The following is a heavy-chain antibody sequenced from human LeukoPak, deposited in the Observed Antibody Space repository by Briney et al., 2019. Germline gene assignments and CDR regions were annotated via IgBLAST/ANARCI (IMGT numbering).Heavy chain of an antibody. CDR2: INANSGTT. CDR3: AKPISGGLAVTADWFHP. V-gene: IGHV3-23*01. CDR1: GFAFGFYA. D-gene: IGHD6-19*01. J-gene: IGHJ5*01. Sequence: GGSLRLSCAASGFAFGFYAMSWLRQPPGKGLEWVSTINANSGTTSYAASVRGRFTISRDNSKNTLYLQVNTLRADDTATYYCAKPISGGLAVTADWFHPWGQGTLVVVSS.